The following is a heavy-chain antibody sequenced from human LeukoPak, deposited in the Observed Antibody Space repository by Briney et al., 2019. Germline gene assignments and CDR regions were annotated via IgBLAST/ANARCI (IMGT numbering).Heavy chain of an antibody. J-gene: IGHJ5*02. CDR1: GGSISSYY. Sequence: KPSETLSLTCTVSGGSISSYYWSWIRQHPGKGLEWIGYIYYSGSTNYNPSLKSRVTISVDTSKHQFSLKLSSGTAADTAVYYCARGNWNYVWFDPWGQGTLVTVSS. CDR3: ARGNWNYVWFDP. CDR2: IYYSGST. V-gene: IGHV4-59*01. D-gene: IGHD1-7*01.